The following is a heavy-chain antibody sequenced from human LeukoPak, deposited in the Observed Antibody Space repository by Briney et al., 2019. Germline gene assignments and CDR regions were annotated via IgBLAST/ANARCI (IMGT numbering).Heavy chain of an antibody. D-gene: IGHD4-17*01. CDR3: AREGLDGDGFDS. Sequence: GGSLRLSCAASGFTFRHFALHWVRQVPGKGLEWVAVMSYDGRRKLHADSVKGRFTISRDNSKNTLFLQMNSLRGEDTALYYCAREGLDGDGFDSWGQGVLVTVS. CDR1: GFTFRHFA. J-gene: IGHJ4*02. CDR2: MSYDGRRK. V-gene: IGHV3-30*03.